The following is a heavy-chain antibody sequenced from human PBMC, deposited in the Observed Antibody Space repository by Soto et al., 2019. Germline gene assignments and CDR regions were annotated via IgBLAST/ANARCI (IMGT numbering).Heavy chain of an antibody. CDR1: GGSFSGYY. CDR2: INHSGST. V-gene: IGHV4-34*01. CDR3: GRVRGLLAAAAHYYYYYMDV. J-gene: IGHJ6*03. Sequence: SETLSLTCAVYGGSFSGYYWSWIRQPPGKGLEWIGEINHSGSTNYNPSLKSRVTISVDTSKNQFSLKLSSVTAADTAVYYCGRVRGLLAAAAHYYYYYMDVWGKGTTVTVSS. D-gene: IGHD6-13*01.